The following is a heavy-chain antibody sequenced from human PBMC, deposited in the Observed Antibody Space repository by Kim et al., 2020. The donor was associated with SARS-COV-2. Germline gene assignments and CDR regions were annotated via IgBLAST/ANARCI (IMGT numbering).Heavy chain of an antibody. V-gene: IGHV1-18*01. CDR1: GYTFTSYG. CDR2: ISAYNGNT. Sequence: ASVKVSCKASGYTFTSYGISWVRQAPGQGLEWMGWISAYNGNTNYAQKLQGRVTMTTDTSTSTAYMELRSLRSDDTAVYYCARERRLYYDILTRAPYYFDYWGQGTLVTVSS. CDR3: ARERRLYYDILTRAPYYFDY. J-gene: IGHJ4*02. D-gene: IGHD3-9*01.